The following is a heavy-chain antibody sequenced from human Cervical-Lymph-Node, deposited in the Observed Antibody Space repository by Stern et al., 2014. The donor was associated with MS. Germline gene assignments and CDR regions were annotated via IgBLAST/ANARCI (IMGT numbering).Heavy chain of an antibody. Sequence: QVQLQESGPGLVKPSQTLSLTCTVSGGSIGSGGYYWSWVRQHPRKGLEWIGNIYSSGSTYYTPSLKSRVTISIDMSENQFSLNLTSVTAADTAVYFCARVPLVTTTFDSWGQGTLVTVS. CDR1: GGSIGSGGYY. D-gene: IGHD5-12*01. CDR3: ARVPLVTTTFDS. J-gene: IGHJ4*02. CDR2: IYSSGST. V-gene: IGHV4-31*03.